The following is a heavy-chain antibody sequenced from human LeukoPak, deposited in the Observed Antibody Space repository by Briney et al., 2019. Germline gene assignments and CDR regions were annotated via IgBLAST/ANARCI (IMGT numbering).Heavy chain of an antibody. V-gene: IGHV4-34*01. Sequence: SETLSLTCAVYGGSFSGYYWSWIRQPPGKGLEWIGEINHSGSTNYNPSLKSRVTISVDTSKNQFSLKLSSVTAADTAVYYCARFITMVRGVTGGRWFDPWGQGTLVTVSS. CDR3: ARFITMVRGVTGGRWFDP. D-gene: IGHD3-10*01. CDR1: GGSFSGYY. CDR2: INHSGST. J-gene: IGHJ5*02.